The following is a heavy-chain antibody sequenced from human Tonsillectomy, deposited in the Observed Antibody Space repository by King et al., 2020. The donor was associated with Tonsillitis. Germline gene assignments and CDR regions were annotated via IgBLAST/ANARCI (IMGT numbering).Heavy chain of an antibody. CDR1: GFTFSSYA. V-gene: IGHV3-23*04. Sequence: VQLVESGGGLVQPGGSLRLSCTASGFTFSSYAMSWVRQAPGKGLEWVSGISGSGGITYDAESVKGRLIISRDNSKNTLFLQMNSLRAEETAEYYCAGMHYEVVMHYGMDVWGQGATVTVSS. D-gene: IGHD3-16*01. CDR2: ISGSGGIT. CDR3: AGMHYEVVMHYGMDV. J-gene: IGHJ6*02.